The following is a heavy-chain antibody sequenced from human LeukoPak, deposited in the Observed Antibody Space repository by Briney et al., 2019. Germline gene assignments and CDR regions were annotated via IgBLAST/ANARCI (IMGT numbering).Heavy chain of an antibody. CDR3: ARDLEIQLWLGTCDAFDI. J-gene: IGHJ3*02. Sequence: ASVKVSCKASGYTFTSYGISWVRQAPGQGLEWMGWTSAYNGNTNYAQKLQGRVTMTTDTSTSTAYMELRSLRSDDTAVYYCARDLEIQLWLGTCDAFDIWGQGTMVTVSS. D-gene: IGHD5-18*01. V-gene: IGHV1-18*04. CDR1: GYTFTSYG. CDR2: TSAYNGNT.